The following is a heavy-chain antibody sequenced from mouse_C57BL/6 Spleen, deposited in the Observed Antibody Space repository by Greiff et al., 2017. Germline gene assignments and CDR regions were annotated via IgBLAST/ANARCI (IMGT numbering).Heavy chain of an antibody. J-gene: IGHJ2*01. V-gene: IGHV1-62-2*01. CDR1: GYTFTEYT. CDR2: FYPGSGSI. CDR3: ARHEDGGYSNHYFDY. Sequence: VKVVESGAELVKPGASVKLSCKASGYTFTEYTINWVKQRSGQGLEWIGWFYPGSGSIKYNEKFKDKATLTADKSSSTVYMELSRLTSEDSAVYFCARHEDGGYSNHYFDYWGQGTTLTVSS. D-gene: IGHD2-5*01.